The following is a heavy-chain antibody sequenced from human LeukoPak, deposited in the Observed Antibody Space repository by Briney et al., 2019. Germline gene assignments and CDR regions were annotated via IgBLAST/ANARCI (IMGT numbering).Heavy chain of an antibody. V-gene: IGHV3-23*01. CDR1: GFTFSSYA. J-gene: IGHJ4*02. CDR3: AKGMGSIMITFGGVIALDY. CDR2: ISGSGGST. Sequence: GGSLRLSCAASGFTFSSYAMSWVRQAPGKGLEWVSAISGSGGSTYYADSVKGRFTISRDNSKNTLYLQMNSLRAEDTAVYYCAKGMGSIMITFGGVIALDYWGQGTLVTVSS. D-gene: IGHD3-16*02.